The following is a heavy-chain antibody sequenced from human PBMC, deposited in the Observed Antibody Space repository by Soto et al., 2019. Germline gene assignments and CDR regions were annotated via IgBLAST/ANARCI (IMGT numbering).Heavy chain of an antibody. Sequence: PVGSLRLSCAASGFTFSSYAMSWVRQAPGKGLEWVSAISGSGGSTYYADSVKGRFTISRDNSKNTLYLQMNSLRAEDTAVYYCAKDPYSSGWYVGSGYYYGMDVWGQGTTVTVSS. CDR1: GFTFSSYA. CDR2: ISGSGGST. V-gene: IGHV3-23*01. D-gene: IGHD6-19*01. J-gene: IGHJ6*02. CDR3: AKDPYSSGWYVGSGYYYGMDV.